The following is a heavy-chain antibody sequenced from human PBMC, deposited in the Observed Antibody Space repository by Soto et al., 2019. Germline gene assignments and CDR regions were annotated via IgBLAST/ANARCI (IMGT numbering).Heavy chain of an antibody. CDR1: GGSFSDYY. J-gene: IGHJ4*02. CDR3: ARKPIYHFFAGYYSVDY. CDR2: INHSGTT. Sequence: QVQLRQWGAGLLKPSETLSLTCAVFGGSFSDYYWTWIRQPPGKGLEWIGEINHSGTTSYNPSLKSRLTISVDTSNNPFPLKLSSVTAADTAVYYCARKPIYHFFAGYYSVDYWGQGTLVTVSS. D-gene: IGHD3-9*01. V-gene: IGHV4-34*01.